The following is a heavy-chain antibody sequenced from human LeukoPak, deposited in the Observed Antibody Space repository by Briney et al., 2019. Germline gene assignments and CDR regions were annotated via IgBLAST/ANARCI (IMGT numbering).Heavy chain of an antibody. D-gene: IGHD3-10*02. J-gene: IGHJ6*04. CDR2: ISGTGGST. CDR1: GFTVSSYG. Sequence: GGSLRLSCAASGFTVSSYGMTWVRQAPGKGLEWVSAISGTGGSTYYADSVKGRFTISRDNSKNTLYLQMNSLRAEDAAVYYCAELGITMIGGVWGKGTTVTISS. V-gene: IGHV3-23*01. CDR3: AELGITMIGGV.